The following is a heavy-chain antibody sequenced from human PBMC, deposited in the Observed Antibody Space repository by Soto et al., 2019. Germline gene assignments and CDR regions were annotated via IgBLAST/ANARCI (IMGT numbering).Heavy chain of an antibody. J-gene: IGHJ6*02. CDR3: ERGGRRSPGMDV. Sequence: QVQLQESGPGLVKPSQTLSLTCTVSGGSISSGGYYWSWIRQHPGKGLEWIGYIYYSGSSYYNQSLKSRVTISVDTSKNQFSLKLSSVTAADTAVYDCERGGRRSPGMDVWGQGTTVTVSS. V-gene: IGHV4-31*03. CDR2: IYYSGSS. CDR1: GGSISSGGYY.